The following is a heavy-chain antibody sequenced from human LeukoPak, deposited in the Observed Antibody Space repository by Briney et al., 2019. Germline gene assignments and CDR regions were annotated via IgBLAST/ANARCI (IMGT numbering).Heavy chain of an antibody. Sequence: SETLSLTCTVSGGSISSSSYYWGWIRQPPGKGLEWIGSIYYSGSTYYNPSLKSRVTISVDTSKNQFSLKLSSVTAADTAVYYCARGSTVFAWGQGTLVTVSS. J-gene: IGHJ5*02. CDR2: IYYSGST. V-gene: IGHV4-39*01. D-gene: IGHD3-3*01. CDR1: GGSISSSSYY. CDR3: ARGSTVFA.